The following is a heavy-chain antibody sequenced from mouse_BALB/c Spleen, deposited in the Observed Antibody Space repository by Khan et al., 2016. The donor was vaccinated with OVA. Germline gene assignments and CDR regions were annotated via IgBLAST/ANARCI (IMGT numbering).Heavy chain of an antibody. V-gene: IGHV2-9*02. D-gene: IGHD1-1*01. J-gene: IGHJ1*01. CDR3: VRAYGNNYWYFDV. CDR1: GFSLTSNG. Sequence: QVQLKESGPGLVAPSQSLSITCTVSGFSLTSNGVHWVRQPPGKGLEWLGVIWAGGSTNYNSALMSRLSISKDNSKSQVFLKRNSLQTDDTAMYYCVRAYGNNYWYFDVWGAGTTVTVSS. CDR2: IWAGGST.